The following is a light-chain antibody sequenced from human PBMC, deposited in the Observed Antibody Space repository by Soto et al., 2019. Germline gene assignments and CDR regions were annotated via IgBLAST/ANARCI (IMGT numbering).Light chain of an antibody. CDR2: EVS. Sequence: QSLLTQPASVSGSPGQSITISCTGTISDVGGYNYVSWYQQHPGKAPKLMIYEVSNRPSGVSNRFSGSKSGNTASLTISGLQAEDEADYYCSSYTGTSTPYVFGTGTKVTVL. CDR1: ISDVGGYNY. J-gene: IGLJ1*01. CDR3: SSYTGTSTPYV. V-gene: IGLV2-14*01.